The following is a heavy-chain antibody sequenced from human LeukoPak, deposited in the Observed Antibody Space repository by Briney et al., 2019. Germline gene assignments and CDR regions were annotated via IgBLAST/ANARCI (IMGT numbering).Heavy chain of an antibody. J-gene: IGHJ3*02. CDR1: GGSISSSSYY. D-gene: IGHD4-23*01. Sequence: SETLSLTCTVSGGSISSSSYYWGWIRQPPGKGLEWIGSIYYSGSTYYNPSLKSRVTISVDTSKNQFSLKLSSVTAADTAVYYCAGERNSVISDAFDIWGQGTMVTVSS. V-gene: IGHV4-39*07. CDR3: AGERNSVISDAFDI. CDR2: IYYSGST.